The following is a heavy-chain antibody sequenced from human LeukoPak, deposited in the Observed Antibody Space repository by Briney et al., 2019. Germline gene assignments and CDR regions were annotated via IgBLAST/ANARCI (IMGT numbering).Heavy chain of an antibody. CDR3: ATGNSGFMAY. V-gene: IGHV3-74*01. J-gene: IGHJ4*02. CDR1: GFTFSTYW. Sequence: EGSLKLSCAASGFTFSTYWMHWVRQVPGKGLVWVSRLYNDGTITNYADSVKGRFTISRDNAKNTLYLQMNSLRAEDTAVYYCATGNSGFMAYWGQGTLVTVSS. D-gene: IGHD4-23*01. CDR2: LYNDGTIT.